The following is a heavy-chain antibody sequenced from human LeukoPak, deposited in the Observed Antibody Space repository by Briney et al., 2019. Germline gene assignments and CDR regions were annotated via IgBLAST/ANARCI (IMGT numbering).Heavy chain of an antibody. CDR1: GYTFTDYY. J-gene: IGHJ4*02. Sequence: ASVTVSCKPSGYTFTDYYLHWARQAPGRGLEWVGWIHPNTGATHYAQKFQGRLTMTRDTSISTVYMELTRLRSDDTAVYYCARDMGRYSGYDYDYWGQGTLVTASS. V-gene: IGHV1-2*02. CDR2: IHPNTGAT. CDR3: ARDMGRYSGYDYDY. D-gene: IGHD5-12*01.